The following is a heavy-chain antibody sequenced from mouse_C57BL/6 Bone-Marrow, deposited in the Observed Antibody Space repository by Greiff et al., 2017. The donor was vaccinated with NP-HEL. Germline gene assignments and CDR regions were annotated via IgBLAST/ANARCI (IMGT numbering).Heavy chain of an antibody. CDR2: ISNGGGST. D-gene: IGHD1-1*01. J-gene: IGHJ4*01. CDR1: GFTFSDYY. CDR3: ARRGYGSNYAMDY. Sequence: EVKLQESGGGLVQPGGSLKLSCAASGFTFSDYYMYWVRQTPEKRLEWVAYISNGGGSTYYPDTVKGRFTISRDNAKNTLYLQMSRLKSEDTAMYYCARRGYGSNYAMDYWGQGTSVTVSS. V-gene: IGHV5-12*01.